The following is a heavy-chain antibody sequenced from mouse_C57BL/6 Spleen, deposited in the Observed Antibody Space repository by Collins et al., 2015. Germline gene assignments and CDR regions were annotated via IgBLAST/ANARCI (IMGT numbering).Heavy chain of an antibody. Sequence: QIQLVQSGPELKKPGETVRISCKASGYTFTTAGMQWVQKMPGKGLKWIGWINTHSGVPKCAEDFKGRFAFSLETSASTAYLQISNLKNEDTATYFCARWLRQAMDYWGQGTSVTVSS. CDR1: GYTFTTAG. D-gene: IGHD2-2*01. CDR2: INTHSGVP. J-gene: IGHJ4*01. CDR3: ARWLRQAMDY. V-gene: IGHV9-4*02.